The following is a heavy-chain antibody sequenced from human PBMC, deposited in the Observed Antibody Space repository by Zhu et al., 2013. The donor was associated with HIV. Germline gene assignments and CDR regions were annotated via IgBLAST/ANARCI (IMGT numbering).Heavy chain of an antibody. V-gene: IGHV1-8*01. CDR2: MNPNTGST. Sequence: VHLGQSGAEVKKPGASVKVSCKGSGYTFITYDIYWVRQANGQGLEWMGWMNPNTGSTGYAQKFQGRVTMTRNASINTAYMEVSSLRSEDAAVYFXARGPXRMNYIDYWGQGTLITVSS. J-gene: IGHJ4*02. CDR1: GYTFITYD. CDR3: ARGPXRMNYIDY.